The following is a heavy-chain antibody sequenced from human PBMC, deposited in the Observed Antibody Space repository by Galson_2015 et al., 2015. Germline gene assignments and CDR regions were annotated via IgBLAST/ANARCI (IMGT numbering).Heavy chain of an antibody. CDR2: VGGGGGAT. D-gene: IGHD3-9*01. CDR1: GFTFSSYA. CDR3: AKDQDILTGYWFDP. Sequence: SLRLSCAASGFTFSSYAMSWVRQAPEKGLEWVSRVGGGGGATYYADSVMGRFTVSRDNSKNTLYLQMSSLRTEDTAVYYCAKDQDILTGYWFDPWGQGTLVTASS. V-gene: IGHV3-23*01. J-gene: IGHJ5*02.